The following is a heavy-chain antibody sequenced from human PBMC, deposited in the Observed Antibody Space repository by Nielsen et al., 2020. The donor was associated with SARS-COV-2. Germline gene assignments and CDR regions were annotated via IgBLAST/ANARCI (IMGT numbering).Heavy chain of an antibody. CDR2: IIPIFGTA. Sequence: SVKVSCKASGRTFSSYAISWVRQAPGQGLEWMGGIIPIFGTANYAQKFQGRVSMTRNTAITTAYMELSSLRSEDTAVYYCARGRLRRISLGLMMRESYDLDVWGQGTTVTVSS. J-gene: IGHJ6*02. CDR3: ARGRLRRISLGLMMRESYDLDV. D-gene: IGHD3-16*01. CDR1: GRTFSSYA. V-gene: IGHV1-69*05.